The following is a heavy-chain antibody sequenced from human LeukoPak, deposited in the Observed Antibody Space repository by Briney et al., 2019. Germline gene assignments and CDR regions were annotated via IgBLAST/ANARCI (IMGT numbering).Heavy chain of an antibody. D-gene: IGHD2/OR15-2a*01. V-gene: IGHV3-48*03. J-gene: IGHJ3*02. CDR1: GFTFSSYE. Sequence: GGSLRLSRAASGFTFSSYEMNWVRQAPGKGLEWVSYISSGGSTIYYADSLKGRFTISRDNAKNSLYLQMNSLRAEDTAVYYCAREGSIKDAFDIWGQGTMVTVSS. CDR3: AREGSIKDAFDI. CDR2: ISSGGSTI.